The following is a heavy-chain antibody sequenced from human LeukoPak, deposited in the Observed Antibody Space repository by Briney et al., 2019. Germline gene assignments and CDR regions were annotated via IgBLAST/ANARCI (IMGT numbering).Heavy chain of an antibody. CDR2: IYYSGST. J-gene: IGHJ4*02. CDR3: ARTGGYYYFDY. D-gene: IGHD2-21*02. V-gene: IGHV4-30-4*08. CDR1: GGSISSGDYY. Sequence: PSETLSLTCTVSGGSISSGDYYWSWIRQPPGKGLEWIGYIYYSGSTYYNPSLKSRVTISVDTSKNQFSLKLSSVTAADTAVYYCARTGGYYYFDYWGQGTLVTVSS.